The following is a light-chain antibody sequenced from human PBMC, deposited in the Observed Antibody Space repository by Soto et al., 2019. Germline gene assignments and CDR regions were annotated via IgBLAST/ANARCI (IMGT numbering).Light chain of an antibody. CDR1: SSDVGGYKY. J-gene: IGLJ3*02. CDR3: SSYAGRNNWV. V-gene: IGLV2-8*01. Sequence: QSALTQPPSASGSPGQSVTISCTGTSSDVGGYKYVSWYQQHPGKAPKLMIYEVSKRPSGVPDRFSGSKSGNTASLTVSGLQAEGEADYYCSSYAGRNNWVFGGGTK. CDR2: EVS.